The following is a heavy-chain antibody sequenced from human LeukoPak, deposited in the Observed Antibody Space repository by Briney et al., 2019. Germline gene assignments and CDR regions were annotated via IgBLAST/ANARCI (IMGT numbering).Heavy chain of an antibody. J-gene: IGHJ3*02. CDR2: IYHSGST. CDR1: GYSISSGYY. D-gene: IGHD2-2*01. V-gene: IGHV4-38-2*01. Sequence: SETLSLTCAVSGYSISSGYYWGWIRQPPGKGLEWIGSIYHSGSTYYNPSLKSRVTISVDTSKNQFSLKLSSVTAADTAVYYCARRVYCSSTSCPRYAFDIWGQGTMVTVSS. CDR3: ARRVYCSSTSCPRYAFDI.